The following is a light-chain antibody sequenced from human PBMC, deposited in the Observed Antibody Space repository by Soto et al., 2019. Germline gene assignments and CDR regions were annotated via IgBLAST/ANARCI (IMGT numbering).Light chain of an antibody. CDR1: QTISSW. Sequence: DIQMTHTPSTLSGSVGDRVTITCRASQTISSWLAWYQQKPGKAPKRLIYKASTLKSGVPSRFSGSGSGTEFTLTISILRPDDFATYYCQQYNSYSRTFGQGTKVDIK. V-gene: IGKV1-5*03. CDR2: KAS. J-gene: IGKJ1*01. CDR3: QQYNSYSRT.